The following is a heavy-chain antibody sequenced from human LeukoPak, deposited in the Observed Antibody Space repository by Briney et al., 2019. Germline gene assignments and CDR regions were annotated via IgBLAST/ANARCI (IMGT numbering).Heavy chain of an antibody. CDR3: AGSYYYDRKSGYFDY. J-gene: IGHJ4*02. Sequence: GGSLRLSCAASGFTFSSYAMHWVRQAPGKGLEWVAVISYDGSNKYYADSVKGRFTISRDNSKNTLYLQMNSLRAEDTAVYYCAGSYYYDRKSGYFDYWGQGTLVTVSS. D-gene: IGHD3-22*01. V-gene: IGHV3-30-3*01. CDR2: ISYDGSNK. CDR1: GFTFSSYA.